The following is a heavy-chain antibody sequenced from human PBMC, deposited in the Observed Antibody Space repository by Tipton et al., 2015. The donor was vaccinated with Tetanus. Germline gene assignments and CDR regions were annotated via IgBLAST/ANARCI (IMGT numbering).Heavy chain of an antibody. V-gene: IGHV1-8*02. J-gene: IGHJ6*02. D-gene: IGHD2-2*01. Sequence: QSRAEVKKPGASVKVSCKASGYTFTGYYMHWVRQAPGQGLEWMGWMNPNSGNTGYAQKFQGRVTMTRNTSISTAYMELSSLRSEDTAVYYCARGPLEVVVPAATQAYYYYYGMDVWGQGTTVTVSS. CDR3: ARGPLEVVVPAATQAYYYYYGMDV. CDR2: MNPNSGNT. CDR1: GYTFTGYY.